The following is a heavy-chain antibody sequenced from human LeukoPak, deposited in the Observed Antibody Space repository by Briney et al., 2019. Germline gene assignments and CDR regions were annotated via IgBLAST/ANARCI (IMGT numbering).Heavy chain of an antibody. J-gene: IGHJ4*02. Sequence: ASVKVSCKVSGYTFTSYGISWGRQAPGQGLEWLGWISAYNGNTNYAQKRQGRVTMTTDTATSTAYMGTRSRRSDDTAVYYCPRELRAGRVIVGATKSPGYWGQGTLVTVSS. CDR1: GYTFTSYG. CDR3: PRELRAGRVIVGATKSPGY. D-gene: IGHD1-26*01. V-gene: IGHV1-18*01. CDR2: ISAYNGNT.